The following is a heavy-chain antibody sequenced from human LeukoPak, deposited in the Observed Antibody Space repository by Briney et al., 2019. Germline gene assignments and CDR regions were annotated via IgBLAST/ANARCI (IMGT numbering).Heavy chain of an antibody. V-gene: IGHV3-23*01. CDR2: ISGSGGST. CDR1: GFTFSSYA. J-gene: IGHJ4*02. D-gene: IGHD3-22*01. Sequence: GGSLRLSCAASGFTFSSYAMSWVRQAPGKGLEWVSAISGSGGSTYYADSVKGRFTISRDNSKNTLYLQMNSLRAEDTAVYYCAKDAYYDSSGYYYPQHFDYWGQGTLVTVSS. CDR3: AKDAYYDSSGYYYPQHFDY.